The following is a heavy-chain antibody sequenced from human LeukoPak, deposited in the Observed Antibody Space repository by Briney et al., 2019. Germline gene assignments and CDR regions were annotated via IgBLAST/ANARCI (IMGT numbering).Heavy chain of an antibody. D-gene: IGHD2-2*01. CDR2: IDSASRNI. Sequence: PGGSLRLSCAGSGFTFSSYSMNWVRQAPGKGLEWVSSIDSASRNIYYVDSVKGRFTISRDNAKNSLYLQMNSLRAEDTAVYYCARGGSCSRTTCYWPDVWGQGTTVTVSS. CDR1: GFTFSSYS. J-gene: IGHJ6*02. CDR3: ARGGSCSRTTCYWPDV. V-gene: IGHV3-21*01.